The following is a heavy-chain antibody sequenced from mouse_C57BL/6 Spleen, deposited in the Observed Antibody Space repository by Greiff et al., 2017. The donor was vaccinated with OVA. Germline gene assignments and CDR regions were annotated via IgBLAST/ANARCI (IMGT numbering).Heavy chain of an antibody. D-gene: IGHD2-2*01. V-gene: IGHV1-53*01. CDR2: INPSNGGT. CDR3: AMEGYGYVPCDY. CDR1: GYTFTSYW. Sequence: QVQLKESGTELVKPGASVKLSCKASGYTFTSYWMHWVKQRPGQGLEWIGNINPSNGGTNYNEKFKSKATLTVDKSSSTAYMQLSSLTSEDSAVYYCAMEGYGYVPCDYWGQGTTLTVSS. J-gene: IGHJ2*01.